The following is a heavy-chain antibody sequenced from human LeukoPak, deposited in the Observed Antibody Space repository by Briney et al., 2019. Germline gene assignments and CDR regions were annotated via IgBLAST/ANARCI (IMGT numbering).Heavy chain of an antibody. D-gene: IGHD4-17*01. CDR3: AAEYGDPSYYYYMDV. V-gene: IGHV4-61*08. J-gene: IGHJ6*03. CDR2: IHDSGST. CDR1: GDSISSGGYS. Sequence: SETLSLTCAVSGDSISSGGYSWSWIRQPPGKGLEWIAYIHDSGSTNYNPSLKSRVTISVDTSKNQFSLKLSSVTAADTAVYYCAAEYGDPSYYYYMDVWGKGTTVTISS.